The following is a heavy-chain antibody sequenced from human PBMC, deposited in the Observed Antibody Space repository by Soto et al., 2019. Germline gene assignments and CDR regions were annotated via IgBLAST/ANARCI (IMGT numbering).Heavy chain of an antibody. Sequence: QLQLQESGPGLVKPSETLSLTCTVSGGSISSSSYYWGWIRQPPGKGLEWIGSIYYSGSTYYNPSLQGRVTISVDKSKNQYSLKLSSVTAAHPAVYYCARQYSSSWYDYYYYGMDVWGQGTTVTVSS. CDR2: IYYSGST. D-gene: IGHD6-13*01. V-gene: IGHV4-39*01. CDR1: GGSISSSSYY. J-gene: IGHJ6*02. CDR3: ARQYSSSWYDYYYYGMDV.